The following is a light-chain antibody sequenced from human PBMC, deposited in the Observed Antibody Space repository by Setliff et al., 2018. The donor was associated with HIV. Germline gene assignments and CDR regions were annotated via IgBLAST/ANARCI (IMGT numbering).Light chain of an antibody. Sequence: QAVLTQPPSASGTPGQRVTISCSGSSSHIGSNTVNWYQQLPGTAPKLLIYSNNQRPSGVPDRFSGFKSGTSASLAISGLQSEDEADYYCAAWDDSLNGTGVFGTGTKGTVL. CDR2: SNN. CDR3: AAWDDSLNGTGV. V-gene: IGLV1-44*01. J-gene: IGLJ1*01. CDR1: SSHIGSNT.